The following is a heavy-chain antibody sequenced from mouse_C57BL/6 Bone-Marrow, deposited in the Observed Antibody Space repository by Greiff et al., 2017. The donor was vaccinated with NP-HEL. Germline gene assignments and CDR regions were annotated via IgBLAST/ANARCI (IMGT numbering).Heavy chain of an antibody. CDR3: ARVGDYYGSSYFDY. CDR2: ISYSGST. CDR1: GYSITSGYD. J-gene: IGHJ2*01. V-gene: IGHV3-1*01. Sequence: EVKLMESGPGMVKPSQSLSLTCTVTGYSITSGYDWHWIRHFPGNKLEWMGYISYSGSTNYNPSLKSRISITHDTSKNHFFLKLNSVTTEDTATYYCARVGDYYGSSYFDYWGQGTTLTVSS. D-gene: IGHD1-1*01.